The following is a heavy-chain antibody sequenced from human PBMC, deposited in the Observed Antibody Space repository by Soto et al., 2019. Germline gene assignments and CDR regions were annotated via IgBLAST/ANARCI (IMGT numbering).Heavy chain of an antibody. J-gene: IGHJ6*02. CDR2: ISTSNGYT. CDR1: VYSFSTYG. V-gene: IGHV1-18*01. D-gene: IGHD3-3*01. Sequence: ASLPFSWKSSVYSFSTYGIIWVRQAHGQGLEWMGCISTSNGYTNYAQKFKGRVSMTTETSTNTAYMEVRSLRSDDTAFYFCARDRSFALLEWSPSDSYCMDGWGQGTEVTVS. CDR3: ARDRSFALLEWSPSDSYCMDG.